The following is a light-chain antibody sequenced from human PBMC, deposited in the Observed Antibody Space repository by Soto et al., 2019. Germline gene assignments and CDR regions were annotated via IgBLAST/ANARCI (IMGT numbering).Light chain of an antibody. CDR1: QSVSNTY. Sequence: EIVLTQSPATLSLSPGERATLSCGASQSVSNTYLAWYQHKPGLAPRLLVYHASSRATGIPDRFSGSGSGTEFTLTISSLQSEDFAVYYCQQYNNWPRTFGQGTKVEIK. CDR2: HAS. V-gene: IGKV3D-20*01. CDR3: QQYNNWPRT. J-gene: IGKJ1*01.